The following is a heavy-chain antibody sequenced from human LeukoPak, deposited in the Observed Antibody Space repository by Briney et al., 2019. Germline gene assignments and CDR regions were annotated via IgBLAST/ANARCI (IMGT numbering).Heavy chain of an antibody. Sequence: GGSLRLSCAASGFTFSSYTMNWVRQAPGKGLEWVSSITSSGSYIYYADSVMGRFTISRDNTNNSLYLQMNSLRAEDTAVVAVGFDYWGQGTLVTVSS. CDR1: GFTFSSYT. CDR2: ITSSGSYI. D-gene: IGHD1-26*01. V-gene: IGHV3-21*01. J-gene: IGHJ4*02. CDR3: GFDY.